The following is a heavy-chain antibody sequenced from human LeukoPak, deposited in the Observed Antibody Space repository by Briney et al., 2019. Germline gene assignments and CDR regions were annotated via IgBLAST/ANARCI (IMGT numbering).Heavy chain of an antibody. D-gene: IGHD6-19*01. V-gene: IGHV1-69*01. CDR2: IIPIFGTA. J-gene: IGHJ4*02. CDR1: GGTFSSYA. CDR3: ARSLADLGYFDY. Sequence: SVKVSCKASGGTFSSYAISWVRQAPGQGLEWMGGIIPIFGTANYAQRFQGRVTITADESTSTAYMELSSLRSEDTAVYYCARSLADLGYFDYWGQGTLVTVSS.